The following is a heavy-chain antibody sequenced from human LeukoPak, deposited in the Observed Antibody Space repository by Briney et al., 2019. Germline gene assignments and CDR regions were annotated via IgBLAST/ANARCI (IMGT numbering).Heavy chain of an antibody. CDR2: VYFGGST. V-gene: IGHV4-39*02. D-gene: IGHD2-21*02. Sequence: SETLCLTCTVSGGPISSSTYYWGWIRQPPGKGLEWSGSVYFGGSTYYSPSLKRRVTISVDTSKNHFSLRLDSVTAADTAVYYCASQNCGGDCYLDYWGQGILVGVSP. CDR1: GGPISSSTYY. J-gene: IGHJ4*02. CDR3: ASQNCGGDCYLDY.